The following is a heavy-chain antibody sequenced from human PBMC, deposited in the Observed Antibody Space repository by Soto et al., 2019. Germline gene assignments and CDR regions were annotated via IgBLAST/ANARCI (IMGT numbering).Heavy chain of an antibody. CDR2: INPSGGST. D-gene: IGHD3-10*01. CDR1: GYTFTSYY. J-gene: IGHJ4*02. CDR3: ARGGFGSTIGFSEDYFDY. Sequence: VASVKVSCKASGYTFTSYYMHWVRQAPGQGLEWMGIINPSGGSTSYAQKFQGRVTMTRDTSTSTVYMELSSLRSEDTAVYYCARGGFGSTIGFSEDYFDYWGQGTLVTVS. V-gene: IGHV1-46*01.